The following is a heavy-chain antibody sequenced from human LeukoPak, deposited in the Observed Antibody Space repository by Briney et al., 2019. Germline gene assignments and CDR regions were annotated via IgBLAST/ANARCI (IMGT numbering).Heavy chain of an antibody. J-gene: IGHJ4*02. Sequence: SETLSLTCTVSDGSINTYYWSWIRQPAGKGLEWIGHIYTSGSTNYNPSLKSRVTISVDTSKNQLSLKLSSVTAADTAVYFCARSGGLWLLTYYFDYWGQGTLVTVSS. D-gene: IGHD3-22*01. V-gene: IGHV4-4*07. CDR2: IYTSGST. CDR1: DGSINTYY. CDR3: ARSGGLWLLTYYFDY.